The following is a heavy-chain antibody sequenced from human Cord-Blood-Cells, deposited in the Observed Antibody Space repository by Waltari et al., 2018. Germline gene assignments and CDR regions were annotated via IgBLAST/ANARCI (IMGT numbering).Heavy chain of an antibody. J-gene: IGHJ6*02. Sequence: QVQLQQWGAGLLKPSETLSLTCAVYGGSFSGYYWSWIRQPPGKGLEWSGEINHSGSTTYNPSLKSRVTISVDTSKNQFSLKLSCVTAADTAVYYCARVLYYGSGSYYYYYYYGMDVWGQGTTVTVSS. D-gene: IGHD3-10*01. CDR1: GGSFSGYY. V-gene: IGHV4-34*01. CDR2: INHSGST. CDR3: ARVLYYGSGSYYYYYYYGMDV.